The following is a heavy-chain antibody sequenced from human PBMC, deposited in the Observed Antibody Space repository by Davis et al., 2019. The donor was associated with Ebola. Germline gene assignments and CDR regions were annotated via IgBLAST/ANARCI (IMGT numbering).Heavy chain of an antibody. V-gene: IGHV4-34*01. J-gene: IGHJ4*02. D-gene: IGHD5-12*01. CDR1: GGSFRGNY. CDR3: ARGLHGYDRYTALAY. Sequence: MPSETLSLTCAVYGGSFRGNYWSWIRQPPGKGLEWIGQINHSGSTNYNPSLKSRVTISVDTSKNQFSLKLSSVTAADTAVYYCARGLHGYDRYTALAYWGQGTLVTVSS. CDR2: INHSGST.